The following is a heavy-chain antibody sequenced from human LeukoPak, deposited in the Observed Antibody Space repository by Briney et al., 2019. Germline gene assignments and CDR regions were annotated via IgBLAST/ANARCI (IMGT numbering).Heavy chain of an antibody. J-gene: IGHJ4*02. D-gene: IGHD5-12*01. CDR2: ISAYNGNT. Sequence: GASVEVSCKASGYTFTSYGISWVRQAPGQGLEWMGWISAYNGNTNYAQKLQGRVTMTTDTSTSTAYMELRSLRFDDTAVYYCARDFKAPRPARLPCVFMGYWGQGTLVTVSS. CDR1: GYTFTSYG. CDR3: ARDFKAPRPARLPCVFMGY. V-gene: IGHV1-18*01.